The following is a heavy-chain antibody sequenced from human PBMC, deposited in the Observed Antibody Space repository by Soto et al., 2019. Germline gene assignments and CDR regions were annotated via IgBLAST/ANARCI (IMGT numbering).Heavy chain of an antibody. Sequence: SETLSLTCTVSGGSISSYYWSWIRQPPGKGLEWIGYIYYSGSTNYNPSLKSRVTISVDTSKNQFSLKLSSVTAADTAVYYCASTPRSSWYFDYWGQGTLVTVSS. V-gene: IGHV4-59*08. CDR2: IYYSGST. CDR3: ASTPRSSWYFDY. CDR1: GGSISSYY. D-gene: IGHD6-13*01. J-gene: IGHJ4*02.